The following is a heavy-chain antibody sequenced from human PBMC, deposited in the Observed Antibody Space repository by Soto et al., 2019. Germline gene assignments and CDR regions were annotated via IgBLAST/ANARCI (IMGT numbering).Heavy chain of an antibody. CDR1: GGSISRSNW. Sequence: PSETLSLTCAVSGGSISRSNWWSWVRQPPGKGLEWIGEIYHSGSTNYNPSLKSRVTISVDKSKNQFSLKLSSVTAADTAVYYCARVSGERFGRIYYYYYGMDVWGQGTTVTVSS. CDR3: ARVSGERFGRIYYYYYGMDV. CDR2: IYHSGST. D-gene: IGHD3-10*01. J-gene: IGHJ6*02. V-gene: IGHV4-4*02.